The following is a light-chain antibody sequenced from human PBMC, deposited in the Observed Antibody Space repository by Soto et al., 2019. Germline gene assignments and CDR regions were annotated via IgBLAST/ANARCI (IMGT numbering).Light chain of an antibody. CDR3: HSYDSSLRGVV. CDR2: GDT. J-gene: IGLJ3*02. V-gene: IGLV1-40*01. CDR1: SSNIGGGYD. Sequence: QSVLTQPPSVSGAPGQRVTISCTGSSSNIGGGYDVHWYQHLPGAVPKLLIYGDTNRPSGVPDRFSASKSGTSASLAITGLQAEDEADYYCHSYDSSLRGVVFGGGTKLTVL.